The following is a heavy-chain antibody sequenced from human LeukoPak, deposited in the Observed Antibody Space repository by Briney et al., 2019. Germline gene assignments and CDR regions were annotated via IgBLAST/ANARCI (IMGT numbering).Heavy chain of an antibody. V-gene: IGHV3-23*01. D-gene: IGHD4-17*01. CDR3: ARDIDNGDYVVY. CDR2: IGSSGDIT. CDR1: GFTFSSYA. Sequence: GGSLRLSCAASGFTFSSYAMSWVRQAPGMGLEWVSNIGSSGDITYYADSVKGRFTISRDNSKNTLYLQMNSLRAEDTAVYYCARDIDNGDYVVYWGQGTLVTVSS. J-gene: IGHJ4*02.